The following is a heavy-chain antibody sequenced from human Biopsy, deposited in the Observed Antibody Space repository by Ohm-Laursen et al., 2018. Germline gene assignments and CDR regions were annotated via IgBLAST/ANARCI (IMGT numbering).Heavy chain of an antibody. D-gene: IGHD1-26*01. J-gene: IGHJ4*02. CDR1: GGTFINYA. CDR3: ARGPHSGSHSCFDY. Sequence: SSVKASCNASGGTFINYAISWVRQAPGQGLEWMGGIIPMFGTANYAQMFQGRATISADESTSTSYMELSSLTTEDTAIYYCARGPHSGSHSCFDYWGRGTLVTVSS. CDR2: IIPMFGTA. V-gene: IGHV1-69*01.